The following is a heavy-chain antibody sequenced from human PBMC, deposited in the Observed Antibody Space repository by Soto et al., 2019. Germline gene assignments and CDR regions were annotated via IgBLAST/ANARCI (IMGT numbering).Heavy chain of an antibody. CDR1: GGSISSGGYS. V-gene: IGHV4-30-2*01. D-gene: IGHD3-10*01. CDR2: IYHSGST. Sequence: QLQLQESGSGLVKPSQTLSLTCAVSGGSISSGGYSWSWIRQPPGKGLEWIGYIYHSGSTYYNPSLKSRVTISVDRSKNQFSLKLSCVTAADTAVYYCARGTYYYGSGSSFYFDYWGQGTLVTVSS. J-gene: IGHJ4*02. CDR3: ARGTYYYGSGSSFYFDY.